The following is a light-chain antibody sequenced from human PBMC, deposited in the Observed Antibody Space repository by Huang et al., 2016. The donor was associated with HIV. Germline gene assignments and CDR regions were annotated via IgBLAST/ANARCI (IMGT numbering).Light chain of an antibody. CDR2: AAS. J-gene: IGKJ2*01. Sequence: EVVLTQSPGTLSLSPGERATLSCRASQIIGNTYLDWYQQKPGQATRLLIYAASTRATNIPGRFSGRGSGTDFALTISRLEPEDFAIYYCQQLRTFGQGTKLEIK. CDR1: QIIGNTY. V-gene: IGKV3-20*01. CDR3: QQLRT.